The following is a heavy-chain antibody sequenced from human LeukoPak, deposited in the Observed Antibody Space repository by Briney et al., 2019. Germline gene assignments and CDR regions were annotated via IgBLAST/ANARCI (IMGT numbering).Heavy chain of an antibody. Sequence: ASVKVSCKASGYTFTGYYMHWVRQAPGQGLEWMGWINPNSGGTNYAQKFQGRVTMTRDTSISTAYMELSRLRSDDTAVYYCAGTSGSSWYFAFWGQGALVTVSS. CDR1: GYTFTGYY. D-gene: IGHD1-26*01. V-gene: IGHV1-2*02. CDR2: INPNSGGT. J-gene: IGHJ4*02. CDR3: AGTSGSSWYFAF.